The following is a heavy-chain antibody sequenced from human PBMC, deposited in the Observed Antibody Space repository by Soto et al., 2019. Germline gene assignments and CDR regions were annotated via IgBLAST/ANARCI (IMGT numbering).Heavy chain of an antibody. CDR2: IYYSGST. CDR1: GGSISTGGYY. Sequence: QVQLQESGPGLVKPSQTLSLTCTVSGGSISTGGYYWTWIRQHPGKGLQWIGYIYYSGSTYYNPCLKSRVTISGDTSKNQFSLKLGSVTAAETAVYYCARGLSVTVFDNWGQGTLVTVSS. V-gene: IGHV4-31*03. D-gene: IGHD4-17*01. J-gene: IGHJ4*02. CDR3: ARGLSVTVFDN.